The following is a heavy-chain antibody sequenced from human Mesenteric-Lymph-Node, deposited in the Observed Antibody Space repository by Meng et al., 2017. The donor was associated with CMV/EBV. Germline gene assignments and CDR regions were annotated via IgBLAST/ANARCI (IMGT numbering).Heavy chain of an antibody. CDR2: ISGSGGST. Sequence: AASGFTFSRYAMSWVPQAPGKGLEWVSAISGSGGSTYYADSVKGRFTISRDNSKNTLYLQMNSLRAEDTAVYYCAKEQQLVPGNWFDPWGQGTLVTVS. V-gene: IGHV3-23*01. CDR3: AKEQQLVPGNWFDP. D-gene: IGHD6-13*01. CDR1: GFTFSRYA. J-gene: IGHJ5*02.